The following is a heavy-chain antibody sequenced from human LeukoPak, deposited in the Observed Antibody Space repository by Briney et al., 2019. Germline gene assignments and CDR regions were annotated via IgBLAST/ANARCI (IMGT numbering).Heavy chain of an antibody. CDR2: IDHSGST. V-gene: IGHV4-34*01. CDR3: ARSIEEVVITPFDY. Sequence: PSETLSLTCAVYGGSFSGYYWSWIRQPPGKGLEWIGEIDHSGSTNYNPSLKSRVTISVDTSKNQFSLKLSSVTAADTAVYYCARSIEEVVITPFDYWGQGTLVTVSS. CDR1: GGSFSGYY. D-gene: IGHD3-22*01. J-gene: IGHJ4*02.